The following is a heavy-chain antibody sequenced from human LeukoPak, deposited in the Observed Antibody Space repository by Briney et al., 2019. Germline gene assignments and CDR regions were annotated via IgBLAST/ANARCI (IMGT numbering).Heavy chain of an antibody. CDR2: ISNSSRII. CDR3: ARFGDYGGY. V-gene: IGHV3-21*01. Sequence: GGSLRPSCAASGFPFSRYSMNWVRQAPGKGLEWVSYISNSSRIIYYADSVKGRFTISRDNAKNSLYLQMNSLRAEDTAVYYCARFGDYGGYWGQGTLVTVSS. CDR1: GFPFSRYS. J-gene: IGHJ4*02. D-gene: IGHD2-15*01.